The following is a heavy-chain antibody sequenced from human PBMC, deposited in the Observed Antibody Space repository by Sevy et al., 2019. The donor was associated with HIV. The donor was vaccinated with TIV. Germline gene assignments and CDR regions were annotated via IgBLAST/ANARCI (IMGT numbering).Heavy chain of an antibody. J-gene: IGHJ4*02. Sequence: GGSLRLSCAASGFSFSKYWMSWVRQAPGKGLEWVANIKEDGSQKNYLESVKGRFTISRDNAKNLSYLQMNNLRADDMAGYYCARDPDFLSGYPSHYFDYWGQGTLVTVSS. CDR1: GFSFSKYW. CDR2: IKEDGSQK. CDR3: ARDPDFLSGYPSHYFDY. V-gene: IGHV3-7*01. D-gene: IGHD3-9*01.